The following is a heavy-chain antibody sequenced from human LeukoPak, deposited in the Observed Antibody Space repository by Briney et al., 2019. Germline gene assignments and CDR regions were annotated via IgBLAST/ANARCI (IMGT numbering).Heavy chain of an antibody. Sequence: PSETLSLTCTVSGGSISSYYWSWIRQPPGKGLEWIGYIYYSGSTYYNPSLKSRVTISVDTSKNQFSLKLSSVTAADTAVYYCAIYDSSGFDYWGQGTLVTVSS. J-gene: IGHJ4*02. CDR2: IYYSGST. D-gene: IGHD3-22*01. CDR3: AIYDSSGFDY. V-gene: IGHV4-59*12. CDR1: GGSISSYY.